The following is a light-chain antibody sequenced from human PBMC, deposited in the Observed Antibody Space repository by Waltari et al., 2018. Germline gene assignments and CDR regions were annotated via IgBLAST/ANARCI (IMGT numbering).Light chain of an antibody. Sequence: DIQMTQSPSTLSASVGDRVTITCRASQSIGSWLGWEQQKPGKAPELLVYKAFRLESGVPSRVSGRGSGTEFTLTISRLEPNDFATYYRQQYNKYPGTFSQGTKLEIK. CDR1: QSIGSW. CDR3: QQYNKYPGT. V-gene: IGKV1-5*03. J-gene: IGKJ2*02. CDR2: KAF.